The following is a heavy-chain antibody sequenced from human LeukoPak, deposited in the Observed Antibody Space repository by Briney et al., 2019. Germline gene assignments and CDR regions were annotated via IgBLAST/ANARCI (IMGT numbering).Heavy chain of an antibody. D-gene: IGHD4-17*01. Sequence: ASVKVSCKASGYTFTSYDINWVRQATGQGLEWMGWMNPNSGNTGYAQKFQGRVTMTRNTSISTAYMELSSLRSEGTAVYYCARGTVTTNHFDYWGQGTLVTVS. J-gene: IGHJ4*02. CDR3: ARGTVTTNHFDY. CDR1: GYTFTSYD. CDR2: MNPNSGNT. V-gene: IGHV1-8*01.